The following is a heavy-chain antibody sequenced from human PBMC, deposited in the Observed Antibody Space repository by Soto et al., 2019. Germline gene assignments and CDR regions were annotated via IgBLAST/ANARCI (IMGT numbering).Heavy chain of an antibody. CDR2: INAGNGNT. J-gene: IGHJ1*01. V-gene: IGHV1-3*01. Sequence: ASVKVSCKASGYTFTSYAMHWVRQAPGQRLEWMGWINAGNGNTKYSQKFQGRVTITRDTSASTAYMELSSLRSEDTAVYYCAMGYCSSTSCYQYFKHWGQGTLVTVSS. CDR1: GYTFTSYA. D-gene: IGHD2-2*01. CDR3: AMGYCSSTSCYQYFKH.